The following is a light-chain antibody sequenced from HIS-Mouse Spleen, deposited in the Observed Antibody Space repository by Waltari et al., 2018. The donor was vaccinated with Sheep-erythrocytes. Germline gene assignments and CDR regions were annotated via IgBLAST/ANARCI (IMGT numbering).Light chain of an antibody. CDR3: CSYAGSYTFVV. J-gene: IGLJ2*01. CDR1: SSDVGGYIY. V-gene: IGLV2-11*01. Sequence: QSALTQPRSVSGSPGQSVTISCTGTSSDVGGYIYVSWYQQHPGKAPKPMIYDVSKRPYGVPDRFSGSKSGNTASLTISGLQAEDEADYYCCSYAGSYTFVVFGGGTKLTVL. CDR2: DVS.